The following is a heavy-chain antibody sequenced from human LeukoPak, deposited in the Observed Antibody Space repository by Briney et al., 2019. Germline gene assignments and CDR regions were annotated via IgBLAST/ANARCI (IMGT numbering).Heavy chain of an antibody. CDR3: ARDLSGVVGALDY. J-gene: IGHJ4*02. V-gene: IGHV3-7*01. Sequence: PGGSLRLSCAASGFTFSSYWMSWVRQAPGKGLEWVANIKQDGSEKYYVDSVKGRFTISRDNAKNSLYLQMNSLRAEDTAVYYCARDLSGVVGALDYWGQGTLVTVSS. D-gene: IGHD1-26*01. CDR2: IKQDGSEK. CDR1: GFTFSSYW.